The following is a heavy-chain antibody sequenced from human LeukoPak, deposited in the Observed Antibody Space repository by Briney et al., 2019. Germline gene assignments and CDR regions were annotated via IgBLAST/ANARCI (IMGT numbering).Heavy chain of an antibody. Sequence: RGSLRLSCAASGFTFSSYSMNWVRQAPGKGLEWVSSISSSSSYIYYADSVKGRFTISRDNAKNSLYLQMNSLRAEDTAVYYCAREKPALTYYYDSSGYYYFDYWGQGTLVTVSS. CDR2: ISSSSSYI. J-gene: IGHJ4*02. CDR3: AREKPALTYYYDSSGYYYFDY. V-gene: IGHV3-21*01. D-gene: IGHD3-22*01. CDR1: GFTFSSYS.